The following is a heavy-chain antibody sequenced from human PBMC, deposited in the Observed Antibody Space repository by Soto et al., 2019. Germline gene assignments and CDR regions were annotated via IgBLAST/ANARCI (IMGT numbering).Heavy chain of an antibody. CDR1: GYTFTSYG. V-gene: IGHV1-18*04. CDR3: ARGRGYYDFLENYYYGMDV. D-gene: IGHD3-3*01. CDR2: ISAYNGNT. Sequence: EASVKVSRKASGYTFTSYGISWVRQAPGQGLEWMGWISAYNGNTNYAQKLQGRVTMATDTSTSTAYLELRSLRSDDTAVYYCARGRGYYDFLENYYYGMDVWGQGTTVTVSS. J-gene: IGHJ6*02.